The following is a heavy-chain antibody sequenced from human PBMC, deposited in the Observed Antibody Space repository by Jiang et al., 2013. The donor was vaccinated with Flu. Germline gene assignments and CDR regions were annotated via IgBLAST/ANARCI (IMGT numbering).Heavy chain of an antibody. CDR2: ISYDGSNK. CDR3: AKDGGNSLWYFDL. D-gene: IGHD4-23*01. J-gene: IGHJ2*01. CDR1: GFTFSSYG. Sequence: VQLLESGGGVVQPGRSLRLSCAASGFTFSSYGMHWVRQAPGKGLEWVAVISYDGSNKYYADSVKGRFTISRDNSKNTLYLQMNSLRAEDTAVYYCAKDGGNSLWYFDLWGRGTLVTVSS. V-gene: IGHV3-30*18.